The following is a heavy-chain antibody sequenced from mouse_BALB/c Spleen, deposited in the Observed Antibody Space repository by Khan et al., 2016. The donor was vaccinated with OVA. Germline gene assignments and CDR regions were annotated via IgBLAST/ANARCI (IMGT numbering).Heavy chain of an antibody. J-gene: IGHJ3*01. CDR2: IWGDGTT. V-gene: IGHV2-3*01. D-gene: IGHD1-1*01. CDR1: GLSLINYG. CDR3: GIIYYCLAWFAY. Sequence: QVQLKESGPGLVAPSQSLSITCTVSGLSLINYGVSWIRQPPGKGLEWLGVIWGDGTTNYHSTLKPRLSINKDNSKSQVFLQLTSLQTDDTSTYFCGIIYYCLAWFAYWGQGTLVTVSA.